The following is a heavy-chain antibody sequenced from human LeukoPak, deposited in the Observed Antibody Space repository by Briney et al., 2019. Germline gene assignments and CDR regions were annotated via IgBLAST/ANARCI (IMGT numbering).Heavy chain of an antibody. J-gene: IGHJ5*02. CDR1: GGSISSSTYY. CDR3: ARDSARYCSSTGCYMGWFDP. D-gene: IGHD2-2*02. V-gene: IGHV4-39*07. CDR2: IYYSGST. Sequence: SETLSLTCTVSGGSISSSTYYWVWIRQPPGKGLEGSGSIYYSGSTYYKPFLKSRVTISVDTSKNPFSVKLSSVTAADAAVYYCARDSARYCSSTGCYMGWFDPWGQGTLVTVSS.